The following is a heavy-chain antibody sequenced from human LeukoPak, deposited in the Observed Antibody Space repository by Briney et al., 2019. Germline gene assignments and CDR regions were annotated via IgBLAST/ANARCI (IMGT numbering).Heavy chain of an antibody. CDR3: ARPYYYGSGSSYFDY. CDR1: GFTFSTYE. J-gene: IGHJ4*02. Sequence: GGSLRLSCAASGFTFSTYEMNWVRQAPGKGPEWVSYISSGGGTIFYADSVKGRFTISRDNAKDSLYLQMNSLRAEDTAVYYCARPYYYGSGSSYFDYWGQGTLVTVSS. V-gene: IGHV3-48*03. CDR2: ISSGGGTI. D-gene: IGHD3-10*01.